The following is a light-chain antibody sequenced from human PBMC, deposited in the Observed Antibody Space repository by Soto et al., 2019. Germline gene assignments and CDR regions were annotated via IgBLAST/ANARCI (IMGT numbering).Light chain of an antibody. J-gene: IGKJ1*01. CDR2: KAS. CDR1: QSIGSW. V-gene: IGKV1-5*03. CDR3: QQYNSYSTWT. Sequence: DIQMTQSPSTLSSSVGDRFTISCRASQSIGSWLAWYQQKPGKAPKLLIYKASTLKSGVPSRFSGSGSGTEFTLTISSLQPDDFATYYCQQYNSYSTWTFGQGTKVDI.